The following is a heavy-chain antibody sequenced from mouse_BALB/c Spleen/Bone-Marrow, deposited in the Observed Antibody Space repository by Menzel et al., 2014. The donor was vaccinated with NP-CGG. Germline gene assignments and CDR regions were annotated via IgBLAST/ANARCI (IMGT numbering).Heavy chain of an antibody. Sequence: VQVVESASELARPGASVRLSCRASGYTFTGYTMQWVKQRPGQGLEWIGYIVPRSGYTDYNQKFKDKTTLTADKSSSTAYMQLSRLTSEDSAVYYCAREDITTACFDYWGQGTTLTVSS. D-gene: IGHD1-2*01. CDR2: IVPRSGYT. CDR3: AREDITTACFDY. CDR1: GYTFTGYT. J-gene: IGHJ2*01. V-gene: IGHV1-4*02.